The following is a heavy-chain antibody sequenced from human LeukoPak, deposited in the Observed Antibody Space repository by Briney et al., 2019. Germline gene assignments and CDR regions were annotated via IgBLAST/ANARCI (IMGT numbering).Heavy chain of an antibody. CDR3: ARGDIVATMATATSGPYGMDV. CDR2: IWYDGSNK. V-gene: IGHV3-33*08. CDR1: GFTFSSYG. Sequence: PGGSLRLSCAASGFTFSSYGMHWVRQAPGKGLEWVAVIWYDGSNKYYADSVKGRFTISRDNSKNTLYLQMNSLRAEDTAVYYCARGDIVATMATATSGPYGMDVWGQGTTVTVSS. J-gene: IGHJ6*02. D-gene: IGHD5-12*01.